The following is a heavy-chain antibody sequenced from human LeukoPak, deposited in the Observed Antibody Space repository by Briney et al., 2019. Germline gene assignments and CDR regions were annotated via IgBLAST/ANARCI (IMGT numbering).Heavy chain of an antibody. CDR3: ARDVAAAGTPGPRFDP. J-gene: IGHJ5*02. CDR1: GGTFSSYA. Sequence: ASVKVSCKAFGGTFSSYAISWVRQAPGQGLEWMGGIIPIFGTANYAQKFQGRVTITADKSTSTAYMELSSLRSEDTAVYYCARDVAAAGTPGPRFDPWGQGTLVTVSS. D-gene: IGHD6-13*01. CDR2: IIPIFGTA. V-gene: IGHV1-69*06.